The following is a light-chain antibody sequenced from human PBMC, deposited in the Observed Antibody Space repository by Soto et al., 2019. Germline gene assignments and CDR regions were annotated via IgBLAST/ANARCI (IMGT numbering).Light chain of an antibody. CDR2: DVA. Sequence: QSVLTQPASVSGSPGQSIAISCTGASIDVGGYNYVSWYQQHPGKAPKLMIYDVASRPSGVSDCFSGSKSGNTASLTISGLQAQDEADYYCSSYTSSSTLYDFGTGTKVTVL. V-gene: IGLV2-14*03. CDR3: SSYTSSSTLYD. J-gene: IGLJ1*01. CDR1: SIDVGGYNY.